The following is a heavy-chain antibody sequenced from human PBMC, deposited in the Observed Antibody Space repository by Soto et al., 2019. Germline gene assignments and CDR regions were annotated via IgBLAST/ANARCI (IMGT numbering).Heavy chain of an antibody. CDR1: GFTLSYYY. CDR2: IDGRSSDI. D-gene: IGHD2-2*01. Sequence: QVKLMESGGGVVVPGGSLRLSCAASGFTLSYYYMTWIRQTPGKGLEWVAHIDGRSSDIKYADSVKGRFTISRDNARNYLFLQMNSVTSDDTGMYFCTKGGRTTSYYWEYWGPGALVTVSA. CDR3: TKGGRTTSYYWEY. V-gene: IGHV3-11*06. J-gene: IGHJ4*02.